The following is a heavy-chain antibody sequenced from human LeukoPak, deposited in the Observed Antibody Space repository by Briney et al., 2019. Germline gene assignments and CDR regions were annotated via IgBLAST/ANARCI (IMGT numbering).Heavy chain of an antibody. CDR2: IKQDGSEK. D-gene: IGHD2-21*01. J-gene: IGHJ1*01. V-gene: IGHV3-7*05. Sequence: TGGSLRLSCVASGFTFTNYWMSWVRQAPGKGLEWVASIKQDGSEKYYVDSVKGRFTFSRDNAKISLYLQMNSLRAEDTAVYYCARDESTSILWWWGQGTLVTVSS. CDR3: ARDESTSILWW. CDR1: GFTFTNYW.